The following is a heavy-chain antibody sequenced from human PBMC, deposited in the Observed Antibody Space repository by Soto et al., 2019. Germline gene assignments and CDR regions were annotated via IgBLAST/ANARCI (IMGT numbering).Heavy chain of an antibody. D-gene: IGHD1-1*01. V-gene: IGHV4-59*01. CDR2: IYYSGST. Sequence: QVQLQESGPGLVKPSETLSLTCTVSGGSISSYYWSWIRQPPGKGLEWIGYIYYSGSTNYNPSLKSRVTISVDTSKNQFSLNLSSVTAADTVVYYCSRGAGRLEYWGQGTLVTVSA. CDR3: SRGAGRLEY. CDR1: GGSISSYY. J-gene: IGHJ4*02.